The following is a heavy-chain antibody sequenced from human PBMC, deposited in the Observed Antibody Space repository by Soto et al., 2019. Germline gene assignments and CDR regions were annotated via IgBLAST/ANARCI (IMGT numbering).Heavy chain of an antibody. J-gene: IGHJ3*02. D-gene: IGHD2-15*01. CDR2: ISYDGSHK. CDR3: AKGSVLGYCTGGSCYGDAFDI. CDR1: GFTFSHYG. Sequence: QVQLVESGGGVVQPGRSLRLSCAASGFTFSHYGMNWVRQAPGKGLEWVGLISYDGSHKHYEDSVKGRFTISRDNSDNTLYLQMSSLTTEDTAVYYCAKGSVLGYCTGGSCYGDAFDIWGQGTMVTVSS. V-gene: IGHV3-30*18.